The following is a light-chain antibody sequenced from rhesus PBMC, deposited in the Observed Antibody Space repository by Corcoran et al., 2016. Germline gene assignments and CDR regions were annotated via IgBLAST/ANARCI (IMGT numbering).Light chain of an antibody. Sequence: DIQMTQSPSSLSASVGDTVTITCRASQGISSYLNWFQQKPGKAPKLLIYDASSLESGVPSRFSGSGSGTDFTLTISSLQPEDFAAYYCLQHNSYPFSFDQGTKVEI. CDR3: LQHNSYPFS. CDR1: QGISSY. J-gene: IGKJ2*01. V-gene: IGKV1-28*03. CDR2: DAS.